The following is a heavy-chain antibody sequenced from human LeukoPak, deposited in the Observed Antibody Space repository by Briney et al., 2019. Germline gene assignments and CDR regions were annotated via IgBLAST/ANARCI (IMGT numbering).Heavy chain of an antibody. V-gene: IGHV3-23*01. J-gene: IGHJ4*02. CDR2: ISGSGGST. Sequence: GGSLRLSCTASGFTFGDYVMSWVRQAPGKGLEWVSAISGSGGSTYYADSVKGRFTISRDNSKNTLYLQMNSLRAEDTAVYYCAKGLRFLEWSFDYWGQGTLVTVSS. CDR1: GFTFGDYV. CDR3: AKGLRFLEWSFDY. D-gene: IGHD3-3*01.